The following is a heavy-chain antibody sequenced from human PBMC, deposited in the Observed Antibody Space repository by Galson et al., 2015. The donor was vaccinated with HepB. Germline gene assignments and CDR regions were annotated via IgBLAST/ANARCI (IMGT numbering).Heavy chain of an antibody. V-gene: IGHV3-48*01. CDR1: GFTFSSYS. D-gene: IGHD6-13*01. Sequence: SLRLSCAASGFTFSSYSMNWVRQAPGKGLEWVSYISSSSSTIYYADSVKGRFTISRDNAKNSLYLQMNSLRAEDTAVYYCARGGIAAAGTPRGWFDPWGQGTLVTVSS. CDR2: ISSSSSTI. J-gene: IGHJ5*02. CDR3: ARGGIAAAGTPRGWFDP.